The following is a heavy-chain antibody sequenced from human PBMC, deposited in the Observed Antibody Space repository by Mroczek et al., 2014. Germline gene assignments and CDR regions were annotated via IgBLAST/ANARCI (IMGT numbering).Heavy chain of an antibody. CDR3: ARDSAIDIVVVPATSDYYGMDV. Sequence: VQLVESGGGVVQPGRSLRLSCAASGFTFSSYGMHWVRQAPGKGLEWVAVIWYDGSNKYYADSVKGRFTISRDNSKNTLYLQMNSLRAEDTAVYYCARDSAIDIVVVPATSDYYGMDVWGQGTHGH. V-gene: IGHV3-33*01. J-gene: IGHJ6*02. CDR2: IWYDGSNK. CDR1: GFTFSSYG. D-gene: IGHD2-2*01.